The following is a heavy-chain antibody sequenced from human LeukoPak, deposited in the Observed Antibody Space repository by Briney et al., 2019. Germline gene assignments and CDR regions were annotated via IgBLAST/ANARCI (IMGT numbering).Heavy chain of an antibody. CDR1: GFTFSSYG. V-gene: IGHV3-23*01. CDR3: AKDQPSGYEGY. Sequence: GGSLRLSCAASGFTFSSYGMSWVRQAPGKGLEWVSAISGSGGSTYYADSVKGRFAISRDNSKNTLYLQMNSLRAEDTAVYYCAKDQPSGYEGYWGQGTLVTVSS. D-gene: IGHD5-12*01. J-gene: IGHJ4*02. CDR2: ISGSGGST.